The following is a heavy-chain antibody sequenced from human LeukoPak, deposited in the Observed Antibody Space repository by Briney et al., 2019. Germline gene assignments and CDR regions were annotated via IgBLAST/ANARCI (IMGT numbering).Heavy chain of an antibody. V-gene: IGHV3-30*18. CDR1: GFTFSSYG. CDR2: ISYDGSNK. J-gene: IGHJ4*02. D-gene: IGHD3-9*01. Sequence: GGSLRLSCAASGFTFSSYGMHWVRQAPGKGLEWVAVISYDGSNKYYADSVKGRFTISRDNSKNTLYLQMNSLRAEDTAVYYCAKDTSRLRYFDWPLLDYWGQGTLVTVSS. CDR3: AKDTSRLRYFDWPLLDY.